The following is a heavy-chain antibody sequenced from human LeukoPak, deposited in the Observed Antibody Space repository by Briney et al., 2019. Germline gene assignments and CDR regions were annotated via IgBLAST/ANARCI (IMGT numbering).Heavy chain of an antibody. CDR2: INIKTGIP. V-gene: IGHV7-4-1*02. CDR3: AREGPFDFWSNDPFDI. CDR1: GYSFTSYA. D-gene: IGHD3-3*01. Sequence: EASVKVSCTASGYSFTSYAMNWARQAPGQGLEWMGWINIKTGIPTYAQGFTGRLVFSLDTSVSTAYLQINSLKTEDTAVYYCAREGPFDFWSNDPFDIWGQGTMVTVSS. J-gene: IGHJ3*02.